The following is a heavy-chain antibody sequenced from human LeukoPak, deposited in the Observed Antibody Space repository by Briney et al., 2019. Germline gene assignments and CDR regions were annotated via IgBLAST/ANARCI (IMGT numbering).Heavy chain of an antibody. V-gene: IGHV4-4*07. CDR1: GPPNSILY. D-gene: IGHD4-17*01. CDR3: ARVPTVTFFDY. J-gene: IGHJ4*02. CDR2: LYDSGST. Sequence: SDTLSLTCTVSGPPNSILYLSWIRQPAGKGLECIGRLYDSGSTNYTPSLKSRVTISVDTSKNQFSLKLSSVTAADTAVYYCARVPTVTFFDYWGQGTLVTVSS.